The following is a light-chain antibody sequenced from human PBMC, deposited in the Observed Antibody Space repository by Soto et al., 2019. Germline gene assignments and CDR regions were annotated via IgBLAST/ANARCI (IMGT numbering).Light chain of an antibody. J-gene: IGLJ3*02. CDR2: SSN. V-gene: IGLV1-44*01. Sequence: QSVLTQPPSASGTPGQRVTISCSGSNSNIGSNTVNWYQQFPGAAPKLLVYSSNLRPSGVPDRFSGSKSGTSASLAISGLQSEDESDYYCAAWDGSLNGVVFGVGTKLTVL. CDR3: AAWDGSLNGVV. CDR1: NSNIGSNT.